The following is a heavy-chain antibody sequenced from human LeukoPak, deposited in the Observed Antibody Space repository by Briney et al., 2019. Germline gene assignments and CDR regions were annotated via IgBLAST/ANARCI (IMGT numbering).Heavy chain of an antibody. CDR2: IKQDGSEK. CDR3: ARDFRSSSVPLRFDP. D-gene: IGHD6-6*01. Sequence: GGSLRLSCAASGFTFSSYWMSWVRQAPGKGLEWVANIKQDGSEKYYVDSVKGRFTISRDNAKNSLYLQMSSLRAEDTAVYYCARDFRSSSVPLRFDPWGQGTLVTVSS. V-gene: IGHV3-7*01. J-gene: IGHJ5*02. CDR1: GFTFSSYW.